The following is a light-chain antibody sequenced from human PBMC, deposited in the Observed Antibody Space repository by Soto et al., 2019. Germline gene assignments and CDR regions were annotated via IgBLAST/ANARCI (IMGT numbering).Light chain of an antibody. CDR3: QHGYSTPLT. CDR1: QSISTY. J-gene: IGKJ4*01. CDR2: AAS. Sequence: DIQMTQSPSSLSASVGDRVTITCRASQSISTYLHWYQQKPGKAPNLLIYAASTLQSGVQSRFSGSGSGTDFTLTISSLQPEDFATYVCQHGYSTPLTFGGGTKVDIK. V-gene: IGKV1-39*01.